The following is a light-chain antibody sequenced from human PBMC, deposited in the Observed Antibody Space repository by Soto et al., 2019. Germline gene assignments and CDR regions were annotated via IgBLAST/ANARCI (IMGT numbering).Light chain of an antibody. CDR3: AAWDDSLNGRHVV. Sequence: QSVLTQPPSTSGTPGQRVSVSCSGSSSNIGSNGVNWYQQFPGTAPKPLIYTNNQRPSGVPERFSGSKSGTSASLIINGLQSEDEADYYCAAWDDSLNGRHVVFGGGTKLTVL. V-gene: IGLV1-44*01. J-gene: IGLJ2*01. CDR2: TNN. CDR1: SSNIGSNG.